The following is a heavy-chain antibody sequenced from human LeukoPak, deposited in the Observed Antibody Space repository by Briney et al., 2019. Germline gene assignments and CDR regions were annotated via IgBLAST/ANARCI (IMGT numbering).Heavy chain of an antibody. Sequence: GASVKVSCKASGYTFTSYGISWVRQAPGQGLEWMGWISAYNGNTNYAQKLQGRVTMTTDTSTSTAYMELRSLRSDDTAVYYCARGGWQQLFPYYFDYWGQGTLVTVSS. CDR1: GYTFTSYG. D-gene: IGHD6-13*01. CDR2: ISAYNGNT. CDR3: ARGGWQQLFPYYFDY. V-gene: IGHV1-18*01. J-gene: IGHJ4*02.